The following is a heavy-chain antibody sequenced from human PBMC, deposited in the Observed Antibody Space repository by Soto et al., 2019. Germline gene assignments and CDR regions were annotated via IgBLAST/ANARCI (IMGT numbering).Heavy chain of an antibody. J-gene: IGHJ4*02. D-gene: IGHD5-12*01. V-gene: IGHV1-69*06. CDR2: IIPMFNTT. CDR1: GGTFSSYA. CDR3: ARDKEMATITEFVY. Sequence: QVQLVQSGTEVKKPGSSVKVSCKASGGTFSSYAISWVLQAPGQGLEWKGGIIPMFNTTNYAQRFQGRVTNTAYKSTSPVYMELNSLRSEDTVVYYCARDKEMATITEFVYWGQGTLVTVSS.